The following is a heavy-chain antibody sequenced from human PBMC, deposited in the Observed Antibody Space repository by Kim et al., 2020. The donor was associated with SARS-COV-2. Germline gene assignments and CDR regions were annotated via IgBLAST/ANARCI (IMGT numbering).Heavy chain of an antibody. J-gene: IGHJ5*02. Sequence: GGSLRLSCAASGFTFSSYAMHWVRQAPGKGLEWVAVIWYDGSNEYYADSVKGRFAISRDNSKSTLYLQMDSLRAEDTALYYCARDVTVAGTNNWFDPWGQGTLVTVSS. CDR2: IWYDGSNE. CDR3: ARDVTVAGTNNWFDP. D-gene: IGHD6-19*01. CDR1: GFTFSSYA. V-gene: IGHV3-33*01.